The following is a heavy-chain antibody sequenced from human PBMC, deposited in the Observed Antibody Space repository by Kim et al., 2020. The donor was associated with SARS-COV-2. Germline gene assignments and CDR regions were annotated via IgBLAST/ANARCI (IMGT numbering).Heavy chain of an antibody. CDR3: ARMVRGVLYYFDY. V-gene: IGHV4-39*01. D-gene: IGHD3-10*01. Sequence: SETLSLTCTVSGGSISSSSYYWGWIRQPPGKGLEWIGSIYYSGSTYYNPSLKSRVTISVDTSKNQFSLKLSSVTAADTAVYYCARMVRGVLYYFDYWGQG. CDR2: IYYSGST. J-gene: IGHJ4*02. CDR1: GGSISSSSYY.